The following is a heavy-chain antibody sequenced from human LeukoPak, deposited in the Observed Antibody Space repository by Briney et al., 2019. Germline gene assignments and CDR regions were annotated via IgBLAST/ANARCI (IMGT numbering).Heavy chain of an antibody. Sequence: SVKVSCKASGGTFSSYAISWVRQAPGQGLEWMGGIIPIFGTANYAQKFQGRVTITTDESTSTAYMELSSLRSEDTAVYYCARSCSSRPNWFDPWGQGTLVTVSS. CDR2: IIPIFGTA. V-gene: IGHV1-69*05. CDR3: ARSCSSRPNWFDP. D-gene: IGHD2-2*01. J-gene: IGHJ5*02. CDR1: GGTFSSYA.